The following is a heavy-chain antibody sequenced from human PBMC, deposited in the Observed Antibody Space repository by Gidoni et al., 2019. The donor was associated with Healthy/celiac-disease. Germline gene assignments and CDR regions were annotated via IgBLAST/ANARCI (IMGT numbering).Heavy chain of an antibody. CDR3: ARETGYCSSTSCTNWFDP. CDR2: ISSSSSHI. V-gene: IGHV3-21*01. D-gene: IGHD2-2*01. CDR1: GFTFSSYS. J-gene: IGHJ5*02. Sequence: EVQLVESGGGLVKPGGSLRLSCAASGFTFSSYSMNWVRQAPGKGLEWVSSISSSSSHIYYADSVKGRFTISRDNAKNSLYLQMNSLRAEDTAVYYCARETGYCSSTSCTNWFDPWGQGTLVTVSS.